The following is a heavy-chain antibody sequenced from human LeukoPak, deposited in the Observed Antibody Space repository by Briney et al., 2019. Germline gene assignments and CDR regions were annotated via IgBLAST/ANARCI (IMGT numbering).Heavy chain of an antibody. CDR3: AKSSMASRFALFDY. CDR1: GFTFSSYA. CDR2: ISGSGDST. J-gene: IGHJ4*02. Sequence: GGSLSLSCAASGFTFSSYAMSWVRQAPGKGLEWVSLISGSGDSTYYADSVKGRFTISRDNSKNTLYLQMDSLRAEDTAVYYCAKSSMASRFALFDYWGQGTLVTVSS. V-gene: IGHV3-23*01. D-gene: IGHD2/OR15-2a*01.